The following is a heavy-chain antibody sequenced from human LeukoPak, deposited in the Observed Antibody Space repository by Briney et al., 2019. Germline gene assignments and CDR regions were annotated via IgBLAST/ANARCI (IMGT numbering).Heavy chain of an antibody. D-gene: IGHD1-26*01. CDR1: GFTFSSYA. CDR3: ASYSGSYYGSFDP. V-gene: IGHV3-23*01. CDR2: ISGSGGST. J-gene: IGHJ5*02. Sequence: GSLRLSCAASGFTFSSYAMSWVCQDPGKGLEWVSAISGSGGSTYYADSVKGRFTISRDNSKNTLYLQMNSLRAEDTAVYYCASYSGSYYGSFDPWGQGTLVTVSS.